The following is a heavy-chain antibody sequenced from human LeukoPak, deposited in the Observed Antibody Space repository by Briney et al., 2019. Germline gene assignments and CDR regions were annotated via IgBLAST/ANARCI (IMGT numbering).Heavy chain of an antibody. CDR3: ARDGSRQLILGGDAFDI. D-gene: IGHD3-16*01. V-gene: IGHV3-15*01. CDR2: IKSKTDGGTT. CDR1: GFTFTNAY. Sequence: PGGSLRLSCAASGFTFTNAYMNWVRQAPGKGLEWVGHIKSKTDGGTTDYAAPVKGRFSISRDDSKNTLYLQMNSLRDEDTAVYYCARDGSRQLILGGDAFDIWGQGTMVTVSS. J-gene: IGHJ3*02.